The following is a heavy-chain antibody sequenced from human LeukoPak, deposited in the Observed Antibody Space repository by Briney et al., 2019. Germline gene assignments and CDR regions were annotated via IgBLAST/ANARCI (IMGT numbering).Heavy chain of an antibody. J-gene: IGHJ4*02. CDR3: ASEAAGARNFDY. CDR2: INPSGGST. CDR1: GGTFSSYA. Sequence: SVRVSCKASGGTFSSYAINWVRQAPGQGLEWMGIINPSGGSTSYAQKFQGRVTMTRDTSTSTVYMELSSLRSEDTAVYYCASEAAGARNFDYWGQGTLVTVSS. V-gene: IGHV1-46*01. D-gene: IGHD6-13*01.